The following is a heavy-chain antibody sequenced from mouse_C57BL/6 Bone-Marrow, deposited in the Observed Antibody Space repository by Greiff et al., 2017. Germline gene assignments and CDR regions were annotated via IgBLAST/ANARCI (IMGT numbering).Heavy chain of an antibody. V-gene: IGHV1-81*01. CDR1: GYTFTSYG. J-gene: IGHJ4*01. CDR2: IYPRSGNT. Sequence: QVQLQQSGAELARPGASVKLSCKASGYTFTSYGISWVKQRTGQGLEWIGEIYPRSGNTYYNEKFKGKATLTADKSSSTAYMELRSLTSEDSAVYFCARRLYYYGSSRGYYAMDYWGQGASVTVSS. CDR3: ARRLYYYGSSRGYYAMDY. D-gene: IGHD1-1*01.